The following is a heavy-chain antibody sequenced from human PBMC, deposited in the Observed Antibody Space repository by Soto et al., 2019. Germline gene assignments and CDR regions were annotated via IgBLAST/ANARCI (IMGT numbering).Heavy chain of an antibody. V-gene: IGHV3-13*04. CDR3: ARAIGPTLFDY. D-gene: IGHD3-22*01. CDR2: IGTAGDT. Sequence: EVQLVESGGGLVKPGGSLRLSCSASGFTFSSYAMHWVRQGPGKGLEWVSAIGTAGDTNYAGSVKGRFTISRENAKNSLYLQMNSLRAGDTAIYFCARAIGPTLFDYWGQGTLVTVSS. CDR1: GFTFSSYA. J-gene: IGHJ4*02.